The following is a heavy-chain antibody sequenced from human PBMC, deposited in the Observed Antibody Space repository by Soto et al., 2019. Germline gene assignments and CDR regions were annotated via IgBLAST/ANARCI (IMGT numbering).Heavy chain of an antibody. Sequence: ASVKDSCTASGYTFTSYYIHWVRQAPGQGLEWMGWISAYNGNTNYAQKLQGRVTMTTDTSTSTAYMELRSLRSDDTAVYYCARVESGDAFDIWGQGTMVTVSS. CDR2: ISAYNGNT. CDR3: ARVESGDAFDI. J-gene: IGHJ3*02. V-gene: IGHV1-18*04. CDR1: GYTFTSYY. D-gene: IGHD1-26*01.